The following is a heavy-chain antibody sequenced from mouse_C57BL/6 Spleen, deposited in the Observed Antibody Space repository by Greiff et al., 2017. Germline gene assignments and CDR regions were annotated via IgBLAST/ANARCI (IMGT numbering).Heavy chain of an antibody. V-gene: IGHV5-4*01. J-gene: IGHJ2*01. CDR2: ISDGGSYT. CDR1: GFTFSSYA. Sequence: EVKVVESGGGLVKPGGSLKLSCAASGFTFSSYAMSWVRQTPEKRLEWVATISDGGSYTYYPDNVKGRFTISRDNAKNNRYLQMSHLKSEDTAMYYCAREGLLLRSLFDYWGQGTTLTVSS. D-gene: IGHD1-1*01. CDR3: AREGLLLRSLFDY.